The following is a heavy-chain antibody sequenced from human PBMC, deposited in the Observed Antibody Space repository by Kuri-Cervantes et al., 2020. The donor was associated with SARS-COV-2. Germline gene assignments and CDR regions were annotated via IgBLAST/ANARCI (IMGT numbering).Heavy chain of an antibody. CDR1: GFIFSNYW. CDR3: AKGFWASSGYYADY. D-gene: IGHD3-22*01. V-gene: IGHV3-7*03. Sequence: GESLKISCAASGFIFSNYWMTWVRQAPGRGLEWVANIKQDGSEEFYVDSVEGRFTISRDNAKKSLFLQMNSLRAEDTAVYYCAKGFWASSGYYADYWGQGTLVTVSS. J-gene: IGHJ4*02. CDR2: IKQDGSEE.